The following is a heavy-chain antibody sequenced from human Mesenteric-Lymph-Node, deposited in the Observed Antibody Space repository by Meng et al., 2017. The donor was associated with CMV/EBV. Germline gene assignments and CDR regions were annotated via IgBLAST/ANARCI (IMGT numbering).Heavy chain of an antibody. V-gene: IGHV4-59*01. CDR3: ARGGGWSQPYFDY. J-gene: IGHJ4*02. Sequence: SETLSLTCTVSGDSMSGYYWSWFRQPPGKGLEWTGYIYHSGKTDYNPSLESRFTISVDTSKNKFSLNLSSVAAADTAVYYCARGGGWSQPYFDYWGQGTLVTVSS. CDR2: IYHSGKT. D-gene: IGHD2-8*01. CDR1: GDSMSGYY.